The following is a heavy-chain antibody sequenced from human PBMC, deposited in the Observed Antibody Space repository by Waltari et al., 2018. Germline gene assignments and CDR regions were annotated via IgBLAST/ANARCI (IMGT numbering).Heavy chain of an antibody. V-gene: IGHV4-4*02. CDR3: ASRAVAGNNFDY. D-gene: IGHD6-19*01. Sequence: QVQLQESGPGLVKPLGTLSPTCAVSGGSIYINNCWSWVRQAPGKGLEWIGEIYHTGSTNNTPALKSRVTISVDKSRYHFSLNLTTVTVADTALYYCASRAVAGNNFDYWGQGRLVTVSS. CDR2: IYHTGST. J-gene: IGHJ4*02. CDR1: GGSIYINNC.